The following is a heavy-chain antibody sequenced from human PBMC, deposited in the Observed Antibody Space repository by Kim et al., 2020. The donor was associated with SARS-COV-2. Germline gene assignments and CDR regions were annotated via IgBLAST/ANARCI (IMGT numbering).Heavy chain of an antibody. CDR1: GGSISSGDYY. J-gene: IGHJ5*02. D-gene: IGHD2-15*01. CDR2: IYYSGST. V-gene: IGHV4-30-4*01. CDR3: AGPVVVVAAAYSWFDP. Sequence: SETLSLTCTVSGGSISSGDYYWSWIRQPPGKGLEWIGYIYYSGSTYYNPSLKSRVTISVDTSKNQFSQKLSSVTAADTAVYYCAGPVVVVAAAYSWFDPWGQRTPVTVSS.